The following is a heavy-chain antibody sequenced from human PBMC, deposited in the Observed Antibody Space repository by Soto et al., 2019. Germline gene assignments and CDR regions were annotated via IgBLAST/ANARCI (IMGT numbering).Heavy chain of an antibody. Sequence: QVQLVQSGAEVKKPGSSVKVSCKASGGTFSSYTISWVRQAPGQGLEWMGRIIPILGIANYAQKFQGRVTITADKSTSTAYMELSSLRSEDTAVYYCARSPPVYSSSWFGWFDPWGQGTLVTVSS. CDR3: ARSPPVYSSSWFGWFDP. V-gene: IGHV1-69*02. CDR2: IIPILGIA. D-gene: IGHD6-13*01. CDR1: GGTFSSYT. J-gene: IGHJ5*02.